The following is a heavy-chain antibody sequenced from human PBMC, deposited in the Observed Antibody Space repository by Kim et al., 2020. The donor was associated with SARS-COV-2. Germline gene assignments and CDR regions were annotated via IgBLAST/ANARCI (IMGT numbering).Heavy chain of an antibody. V-gene: IGHV4-4*07. D-gene: IGHD6-19*01. Sequence: SETLSLTCTVSSGSINNYYWNWIRQPAGKGLEWIGRIYSSGSTNYNPSLKSRVTMSIDTSKKQFSLKLNSVNAADTAVYFCARGVAGAVFAYWGQGTLVT. CDR3: ARGVAGAVFAY. J-gene: IGHJ4*02. CDR1: SGSINNYY. CDR2: IYSSGST.